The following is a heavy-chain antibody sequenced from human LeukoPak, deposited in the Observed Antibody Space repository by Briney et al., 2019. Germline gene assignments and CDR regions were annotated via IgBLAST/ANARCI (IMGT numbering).Heavy chain of an antibody. CDR1: GGSISSSSYY. CDR2: IYYSGST. V-gene: IGHV4-39*01. CDR3: ARLVGSNTGYCYYYMDV. J-gene: IGHJ6*03. D-gene: IGHD4-17*01. Sequence: SETLSLTCTVSGGSISSSSYYWGWIRQPPGKGLEWIGSIYYSGSTYYNPSLKSRVTISVDTSKNQFSLKLRSVTDADTAVYYCARLVGSNTGYCYYYMDVWGKGTTVTVSS.